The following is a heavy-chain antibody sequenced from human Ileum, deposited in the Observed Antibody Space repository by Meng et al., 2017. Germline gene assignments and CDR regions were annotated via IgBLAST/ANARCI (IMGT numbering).Heavy chain of an antibody. V-gene: IGHV4-4*03. CDR2: ISQESGRT. Sequence: VLPQEACPALRQPPGTLSLTCAVSGDSIRSLDWWSWVRQPPGKGLEWIGEISQESGRTNYNPSLKSRVTISLDKSKNQFSLNLNSVTAADTAVYYCVRNEGYSLGDWGQGTLVTVSS. D-gene: IGHD2-21*01. CDR3: VRNEGYSLGD. CDR1: GDSIRSLDW. J-gene: IGHJ4*02.